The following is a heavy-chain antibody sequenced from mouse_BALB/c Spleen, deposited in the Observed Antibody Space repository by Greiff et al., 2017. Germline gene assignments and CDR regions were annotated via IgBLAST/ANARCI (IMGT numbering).Heavy chain of an antibody. CDR3: ARQGNYDYAMDY. Sequence: VQLQQPGAELVMPGASVKMSCKASGYTFTDYWMHWVKQRPGQGLEWIGAIDTSDSYTSYNQKFKGKATLTVDESSSTAYMQLSSLTSEDSAVDYCARQGNYDYAMDYWGQGTSVTVSS. J-gene: IGHJ4*01. V-gene: IGHV1-69*01. CDR2: IDTSDSYT. D-gene: IGHD2-1*01. CDR1: GYTFTDYW.